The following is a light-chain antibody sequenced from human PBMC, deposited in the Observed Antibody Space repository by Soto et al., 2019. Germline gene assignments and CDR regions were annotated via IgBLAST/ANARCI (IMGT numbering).Light chain of an antibody. J-gene: IGLJ2*01. Sequence: QSALTQPASLSGSPGQSITISCSGTPSDVGRYNYVSWYQQYPGKVPKLIISEVSDRPSGVSDRFSGSKSGNTASLTISGLQIEDEAFYHCSSYSVTGALVFGGGTKLTVL. CDR2: EVS. V-gene: IGLV2-14*01. CDR1: PSDVGRYNY. CDR3: SSYSVTGALV.